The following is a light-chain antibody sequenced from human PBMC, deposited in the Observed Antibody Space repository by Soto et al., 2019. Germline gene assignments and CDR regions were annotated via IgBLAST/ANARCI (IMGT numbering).Light chain of an antibody. CDR2: DAS. CDR1: QIGSSY. J-gene: IGKJ5*01. Sequence: DIVLTQAPATLSLSPGERATLSCRASQIGSSYLAWYQQKPAQATRLLIYDASNRATGIPARFSGSGSVTDFTLTISSLEPEDFAVYYCQQRSNWPPFTFGQGTRLEI. V-gene: IGKV3-11*01. CDR3: QQRSNWPPFT.